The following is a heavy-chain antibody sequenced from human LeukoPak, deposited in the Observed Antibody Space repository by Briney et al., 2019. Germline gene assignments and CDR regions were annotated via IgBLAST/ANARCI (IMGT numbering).Heavy chain of an antibody. J-gene: IGHJ4*02. CDR3: VKGIVVVTARAFDY. D-gene: IGHD2-21*02. V-gene: IGHV3-64D*06. Sequence: GGSLRLSCSASGFTFSSYAMNWVRQAPGKGLEYVSAISSNGGSTYYADSVKGRFTISRDNSKNTLYLQMSSLRPEDTAVYYCVKGIVVVTARAFDYWGQGTLVTVSS. CDR2: ISSNGGST. CDR1: GFTFSSYA.